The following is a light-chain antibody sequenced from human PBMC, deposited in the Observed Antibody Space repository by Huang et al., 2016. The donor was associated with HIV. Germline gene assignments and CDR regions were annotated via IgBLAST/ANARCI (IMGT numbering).Light chain of an antibody. CDR2: WAA. V-gene: IGKV4-1*01. Sequence: DIVLTQSPDSLAVSLGERATINCSSSRSILYKSNNKNYLAWHQQKPGQSPKLRIYWAATRESGVPDRFSGSGSETDFTLTISSLQAEDLAVYFCQQYYTTPGTFGPGTTVHIK. CDR3: QQYYTTPGT. CDR1: RSILYKSNNKNY. J-gene: IGKJ3*01.